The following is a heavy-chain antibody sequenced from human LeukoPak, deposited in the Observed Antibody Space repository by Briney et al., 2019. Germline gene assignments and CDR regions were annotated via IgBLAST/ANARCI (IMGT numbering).Heavy chain of an antibody. V-gene: IGHV3-30-3*01. J-gene: IGHJ4*02. D-gene: IGHD6-19*01. CDR3: ARQEAVASYFDY. CDR1: GFTFSTYA. Sequence: PGTSLRLSCAASGFTFSTYAMHWVRQAPGKGLEWVAVISYDGSNKYYADSVKGRFTISRDNSKNTLYLQMDMRAEYTALYYCARQEAVASYFDYWGQGTLVTVSS. CDR2: ISYDGSNK.